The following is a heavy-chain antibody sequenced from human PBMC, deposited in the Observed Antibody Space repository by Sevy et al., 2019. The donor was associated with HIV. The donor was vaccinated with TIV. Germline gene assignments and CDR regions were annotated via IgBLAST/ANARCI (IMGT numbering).Heavy chain of an antibody. J-gene: IGHJ4*02. V-gene: IGHV3-23*01. CDR1: GFTFDSYA. CDR3: AKDRVTVFGVVVTFDS. Sequence: GGSLRLSCAASGFTFDSYAMHWVRQVAGKGLEWVSTISGSGYATYYADSVEGRFIISRDTSRNTLYLQMNSCGVEDSAVYFCAKDRVTVFGVVVTFDSWGQGTLVTVSS. CDR2: ISGSGYAT. D-gene: IGHD3-3*01.